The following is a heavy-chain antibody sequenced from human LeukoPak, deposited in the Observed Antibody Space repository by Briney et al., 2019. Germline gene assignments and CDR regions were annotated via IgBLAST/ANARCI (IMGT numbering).Heavy chain of an antibody. J-gene: IGHJ4*02. CDR2: ISGSGSST. CDR3: ARKDGDRSLTGYFDY. CDR1: RFTFSSYA. Sequence: GGSLRLSCAASRFTFSSYAMSWARQAPGKGLEWVSAISGSGSSTYYADSVKGRFTISRDNSKNTLYLQMNSLRAEDTAVYYCARKDGDRSLTGYFDYWGQGTLVTVSS. V-gene: IGHV3-23*01. D-gene: IGHD4-17*01.